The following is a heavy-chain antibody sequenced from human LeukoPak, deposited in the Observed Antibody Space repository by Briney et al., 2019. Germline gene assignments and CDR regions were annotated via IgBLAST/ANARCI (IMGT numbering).Heavy chain of an antibody. CDR1: GFTFSSYS. CDR2: IKQDGSEK. V-gene: IGHV3-7*01. J-gene: IGHJ4*02. D-gene: IGHD3-10*01. CDR3: ARYTTMVRGMY. Sequence: PGGSLRLSCAASGFTFSSYSMNWVRQAPGKGLEWVANIKQDGSEKYYVDSVKGRFTISRDNAKNSLYLQMNSLRAEDTAVYYCARYTTMVRGMYWGQGTLVTVSS.